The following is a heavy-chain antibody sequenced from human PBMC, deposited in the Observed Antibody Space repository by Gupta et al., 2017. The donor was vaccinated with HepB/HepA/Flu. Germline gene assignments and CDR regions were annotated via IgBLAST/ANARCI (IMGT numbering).Heavy chain of an antibody. J-gene: IGHJ4*02. Sequence: EVQMVQSGAEVKKPGEALNISGMGTGYTFTNLGIAWVRQVPGKGLEWMCIIYPGDSDSKYSPSFQGQVTMSADKSINTVYLQWNSLQASDTAIYDGVRPHYYERCGYPSHWGQGTLVTVSS. V-gene: IGHV5-51*01. CDR1: GYTFTNLG. D-gene: IGHD3-22*01. CDR2: IYPGDSDS. CDR3: VRPHYYERCGYPSH.